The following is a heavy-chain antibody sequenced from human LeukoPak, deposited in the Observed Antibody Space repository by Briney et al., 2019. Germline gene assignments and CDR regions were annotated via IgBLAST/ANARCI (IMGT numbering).Heavy chain of an antibody. D-gene: IGHD2-2*01. V-gene: IGHV3-21*01. CDR2: ISTSKYYI. CDR1: GFTFRRYS. J-gene: IGHJ1*01. Sequence: PGGPLRLSCAGPGFTFRRYSLNWVRQAHGQGLEWVSSISTSKYYIYYADSVRGRFTISRDNAKNSLYLQMNSLRAEDTAVYYCARDEEEGYCSSTNCYPQYFQHWGRGTLVTVSS. CDR3: ARDEEEGYCSSTNCYPQYFQH.